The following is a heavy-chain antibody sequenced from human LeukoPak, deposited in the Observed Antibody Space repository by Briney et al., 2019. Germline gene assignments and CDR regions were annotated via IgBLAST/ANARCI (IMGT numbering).Heavy chain of an antibody. Sequence: GALRLSCAASGFTFSSYGMSWVRQAPGKGLEWVSAISDSGGRAFYADSVKGRFTISRDNSKNTLYLQINSLRAEDTAVYYCAKDSYDTSIWGQGTLVTVSA. CDR3: AKDSYDTSI. J-gene: IGHJ4*02. CDR1: GFTFSSYG. D-gene: IGHD3-22*01. V-gene: IGHV3-23*01. CDR2: ISDSGGRA.